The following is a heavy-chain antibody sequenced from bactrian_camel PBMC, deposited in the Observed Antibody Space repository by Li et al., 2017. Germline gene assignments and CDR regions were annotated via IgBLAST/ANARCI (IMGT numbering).Heavy chain of an antibody. J-gene: IGHJ6*01. V-gene: IGHV3S53*01. D-gene: IGHD6*01. CDR1: GYKYDFSRP. Sequence: QVQLVESGGGSVQAGGSLTLRCAGSGYKYDFSRPCLAWFRQAPGKQREGVAAIGTDGAAVYADSVKGRFTVSRDNVKGTQYLQMNNLGPEDTAVYYCAAECGGTGSWCLADFGYWGQGTQVTVS. CDR3: AAECGGTGSWCLADFGY. CDR2: IGTDGAA.